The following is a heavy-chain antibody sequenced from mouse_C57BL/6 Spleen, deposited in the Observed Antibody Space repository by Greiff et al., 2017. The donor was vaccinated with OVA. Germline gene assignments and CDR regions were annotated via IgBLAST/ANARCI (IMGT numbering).Heavy chain of an antibody. Sequence: VHVKQSGAELVRPGASVKLSCTASGFNIKDDYMHWVKQRPEQGLEWIGWIDPENGDTEYASEFQGKATITADTSSNTAYLQLSSLTSEDTAVYYCTQTAQEAMDYWGQGTSVTVSS. J-gene: IGHJ4*01. CDR3: TQTAQEAMDY. CDR2: IDPENGDT. D-gene: IGHD3-2*02. CDR1: GFNIKDDY. V-gene: IGHV14-4*01.